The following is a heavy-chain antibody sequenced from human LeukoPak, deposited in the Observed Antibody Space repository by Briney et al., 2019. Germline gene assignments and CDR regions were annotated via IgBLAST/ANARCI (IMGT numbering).Heavy chain of an antibody. CDR3: ARAEGVDFWSGYPFDY. V-gene: IGHV4-59*01. CDR2: IYYSGST. D-gene: IGHD3-3*01. Sequence: SETLSLTCTVSGGSISSYYWSWIRQPPGKGLEWIGYIYYSGSTNYNPSLKSRVTISVDTSKNQFSLKLSSVTAADTAVYYCARAEGVDFWSGYPFDYWGQRTLVTVSS. J-gene: IGHJ4*02. CDR1: GGSISSYY.